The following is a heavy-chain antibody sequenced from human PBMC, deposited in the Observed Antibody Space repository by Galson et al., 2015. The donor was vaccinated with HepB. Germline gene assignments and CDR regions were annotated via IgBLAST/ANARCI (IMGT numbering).Heavy chain of an antibody. D-gene: IGHD5-18*01. J-gene: IGHJ4*02. CDR1: GFTFSSYA. CDR3: ARGTAMVWDPLDY. V-gene: IGHV3-30-3*01. CDR2: ISYAGSNK. Sequence: SLRLSCAASGFTFSSYAMHWVRQAPGKGLEWVAVISYAGSNKYYADSVKGRFTISRDNSKNTLYLQMNSLRAEDTAVYYCARGTAMVWDPLDYWGQGTLVTVSS.